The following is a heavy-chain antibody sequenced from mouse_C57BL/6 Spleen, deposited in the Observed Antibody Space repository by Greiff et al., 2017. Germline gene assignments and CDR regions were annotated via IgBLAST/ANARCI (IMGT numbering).Heavy chain of an antibody. D-gene: IGHD1-1*02. V-gene: IGHV5-9-1*02. CDR2: ISSGGDYI. CDR1: GFTFSSYA. Sequence: EVQRVESGEGLVKPGGSLKLSCAASGFTFSSYAMSWVRQTPEKRLEWVAYISSGGDYIYYADTVKGRFTISRDNARNTLYLQMSSRKSENTAMYYCTRDMGVIPPEVGDYGGKGTTLTASS. CDR3: TRDMGVIPPEVGDY. J-gene: IGHJ2*01.